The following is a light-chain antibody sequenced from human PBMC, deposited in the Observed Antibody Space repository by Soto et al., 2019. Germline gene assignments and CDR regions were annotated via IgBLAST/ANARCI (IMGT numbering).Light chain of an antibody. CDR1: QSVSTS. V-gene: IGKV3-11*01. J-gene: IGKJ2*01. CDR2: DAS. CDR3: QQRSNWPPLYS. Sequence: EIVLTQSPATLSLSPGERATLSCRASQSVSTSLAWYQHKPGQAPRLLIYDASNRATGIPARFSGSGSWTDFTLTISGLEPADFAVYYCQQRSNWPPLYSFGPGTQLEIK.